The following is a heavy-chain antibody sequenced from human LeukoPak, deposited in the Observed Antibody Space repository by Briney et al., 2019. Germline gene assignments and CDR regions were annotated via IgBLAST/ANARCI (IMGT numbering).Heavy chain of an antibody. CDR3: ARGIARGVPYNWFDP. D-gene: IGHD3-10*01. CDR1: GYIFTSYD. V-gene: IGHV1-8*01. CDR2: MHPDSGNT. J-gene: IGHJ5*02. Sequence: GASVKVSCKASGYIFTSYDINWVRQATGQGLEWMGWMHPDSGNTGYAQKFQGRVTMTRNTSISTAYMELCSLESEDTAVYYCARGIARGVPYNWFDPWGQGTLVTVSS.